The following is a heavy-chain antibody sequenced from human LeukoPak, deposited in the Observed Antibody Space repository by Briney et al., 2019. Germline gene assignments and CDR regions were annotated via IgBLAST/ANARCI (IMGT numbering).Heavy chain of an antibody. D-gene: IGHD3-9*01. J-gene: IGHJ4*02. V-gene: IGHV4-30-4*01. CDR2: IYYSGST. Sequence: SETLSLTCTVFGGSISSGDYYWSWIRQPPGTGLEWIGYIYYSGSTYYNPSLKSRVTISVDTSKNQFSLKLSSVTAADTAVYYCVREYYDILTGYYLPDYWGQGTLVTVSS. CDR1: GGSISSGDYY. CDR3: VREYYDILTGYYLPDY.